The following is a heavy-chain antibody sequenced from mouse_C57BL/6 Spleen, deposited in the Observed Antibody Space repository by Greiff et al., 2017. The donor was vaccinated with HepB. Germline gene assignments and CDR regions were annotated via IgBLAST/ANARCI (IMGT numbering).Heavy chain of an antibody. J-gene: IGHJ4*01. Sequence: VQLQQSGAELVRPGTSVKLSCKASGYTFTSYWMHWVKQRPGQGLEWIGVIDPSDSYTNYNQKFKGKATLTVDTSSSTAYMQLSSLTSEDSAVYYCATTVVALYYAMDYWGQGTSVTVSS. V-gene: IGHV1-59*01. CDR3: ATTVVALYYAMDY. CDR1: GYTFTSYW. CDR2: IDPSDSYT. D-gene: IGHD1-1*01.